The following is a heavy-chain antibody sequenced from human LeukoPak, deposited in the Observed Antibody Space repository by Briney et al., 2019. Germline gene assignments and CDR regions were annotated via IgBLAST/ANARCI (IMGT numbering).Heavy chain of an antibody. CDR1: GFTFSSYA. D-gene: IGHD2-15*01. J-gene: IGHJ4*02. Sequence: GGSLRLSCSASGFTFSSYAMHWVRQAPGKGLEYVSAISSNVGSTYYADSVKGRFTISRDNSKNTLYLQMSSLRAEDTAVYYCVKDRGCSGGSCYYTTRVYYFDYWGQGTLVTVSS. CDR2: ISSNVGST. V-gene: IGHV3-64D*06. CDR3: VKDRGCSGGSCYYTTRVYYFDY.